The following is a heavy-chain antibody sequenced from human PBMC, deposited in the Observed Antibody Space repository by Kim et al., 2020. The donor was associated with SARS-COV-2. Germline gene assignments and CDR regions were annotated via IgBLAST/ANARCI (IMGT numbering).Heavy chain of an antibody. J-gene: IGHJ4*02. CDR3: ARLPWEGATGPFDY. V-gene: IGHV4-39*01. Sequence: SETLSLTCTASGGSISSSSYYWGWIRQPPGKGLEWIGSIYYSGSTYYNPSLKSRVTISVDTSKNQFSLKLSSVTAADTAVYYCARLPWEGATGPFDYWGQGTLVTVSS. D-gene: IGHD1-26*01. CDR2: IYYSGST. CDR1: GGSISSSSYY.